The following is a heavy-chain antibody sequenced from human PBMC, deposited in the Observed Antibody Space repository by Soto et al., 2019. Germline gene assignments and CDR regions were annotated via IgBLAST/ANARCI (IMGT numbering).Heavy chain of an antibody. CDR1: GYFFTTSY. D-gene: IGHD7-27*01. J-gene: IGHJ4*02. CDR2: IYPGDSDT. CDR3: ARLKNALGSPGLDY. V-gene: IGHV5-51*01. Sequence: PWETLTISFRESGYFFTTSYIITLLQIPGKGLEWMGIIYPGDSDTRYSPYFQGQVTISADKSISTAYLQWSRLKASDTAMYYCARLKNALGSPGLDYWGQGTLVTVSS.